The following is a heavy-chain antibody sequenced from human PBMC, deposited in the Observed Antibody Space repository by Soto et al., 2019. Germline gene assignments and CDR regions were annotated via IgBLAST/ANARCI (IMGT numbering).Heavy chain of an antibody. CDR3: ARGVRYSYGSNYFDY. V-gene: IGHV4-31*03. D-gene: IGHD5-18*01. J-gene: IGHJ4*02. CDR2: IYYSGST. Sequence: SETLSLTCTVSGGSISSGGYYWSWIRQHPGKGLEWIGYIYYSGSTYYNPSLKSRVTISVDTSKNQFSLKLSSVTAADTAVYYCARGVRYSYGSNYFDYWGQGTLVTVSS. CDR1: GGSISSGGYY.